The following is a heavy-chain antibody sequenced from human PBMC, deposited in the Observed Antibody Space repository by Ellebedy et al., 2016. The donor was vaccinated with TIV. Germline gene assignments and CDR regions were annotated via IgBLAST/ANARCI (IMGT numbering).Heavy chain of an antibody. Sequence: SETLSLTXTVSGGSISSSDYYWTWIRQPPGKGLEWIGSIYYSGSAFYNPSLKSRVTISVDTSKNQFSLKLSSVTAADTAVYYCASPVYGSGSYAAFDIWGQGTMVTVSS. D-gene: IGHD3-10*01. CDR3: ASPVYGSGSYAAFDI. V-gene: IGHV4-39*01. CDR1: GGSISSSDYY. CDR2: IYYSGSA. J-gene: IGHJ3*02.